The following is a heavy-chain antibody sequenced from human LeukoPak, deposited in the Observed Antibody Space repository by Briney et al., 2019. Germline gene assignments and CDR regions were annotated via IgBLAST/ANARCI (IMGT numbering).Heavy chain of an antibody. CDR2: INPNSGGT. J-gene: IGHJ6*03. CDR1: GYTFTGYY. Sequence: ASVKVSCKASGYTFTGYYMHWVRQAPGQGLEWMGWINPNSGGTNYAQKFQGRVTMTRDTSISTAYMELSRLRSDDTAVYYCARGVPAAIRGYYYMDVWGKGTTVTVSS. D-gene: IGHD2-2*01. CDR3: ARGVPAAIRGYYYMDV. V-gene: IGHV1-2*02.